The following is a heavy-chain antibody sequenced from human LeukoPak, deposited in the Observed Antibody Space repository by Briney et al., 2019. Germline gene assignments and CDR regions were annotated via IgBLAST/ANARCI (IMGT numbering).Heavy chain of an antibody. Sequence: GRSLRLSCAASGFTFSSYAMHWVRQAPGKGLEWVSSISSSSLSYIYYADSVKGRFTIFRDNAKNSLYLQMNSLRAEDTAVYYCARYYAGLVRLEWAWYYYMDVWGKGTTVTVSS. J-gene: IGHJ6*03. CDR1: GFTFSSYA. D-gene: IGHD6-19*01. CDR3: ARYYAGLVRLEWAWYYYMDV. CDR2: ISSSSLSYI. V-gene: IGHV3-21*01.